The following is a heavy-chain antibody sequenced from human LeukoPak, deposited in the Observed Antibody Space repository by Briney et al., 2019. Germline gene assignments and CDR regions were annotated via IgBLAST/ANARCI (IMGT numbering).Heavy chain of an antibody. CDR3: ARWSYCSGRSCYRQRGSAFDI. CDR2: IIPIFGTA. D-gene: IGHD2-15*01. J-gene: IGHJ3*02. Sequence: ASVKVSCKASGGTFSSYAISWVRQAPGQGLEWMGGIIPIFGTANYAQKFQGRVTITTDESTSTAYMELSSLRSEDTAVYYCARWSYCSGRSCYRQRGSAFDIWGQGTMVTVSS. CDR1: GGTFSSYA. V-gene: IGHV1-69*05.